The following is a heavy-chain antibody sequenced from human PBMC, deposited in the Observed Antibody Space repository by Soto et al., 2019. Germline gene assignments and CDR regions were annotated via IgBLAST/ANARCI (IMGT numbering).Heavy chain of an antibody. D-gene: IGHD6-25*01. CDR2: INPTGGST. V-gene: IGHV1-46*01. Sequence: QVQLVQSGAEVTKPGASVKVSCKASGYTFINYYINWVRQAPGHGPEWMAIINPTGGSTNYAQKYQGRLTLTMDTSTVYMELSSLTSEDTAMYYCARHLAASDVWGQGTLVTVSS. CDR3: ARHLAASDV. CDR1: GYTFINYY. J-gene: IGHJ4*02.